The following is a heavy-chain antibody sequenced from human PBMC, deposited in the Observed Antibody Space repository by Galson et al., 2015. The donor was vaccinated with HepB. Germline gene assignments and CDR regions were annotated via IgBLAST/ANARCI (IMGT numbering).Heavy chain of an antibody. J-gene: IGHJ4*02. CDR2: ISDSGDST. Sequence: SLRLSCAASGFTFSNYAITWVRQAPGQGLEWVSAISDSGDSTYYADSVRGRFTISRDNSKNTLYLQMNGLTADDTAVYLCANDAAPGSGSRYFDDWGQGTLVTVSS. CDR1: GFTFSNYA. CDR3: ANDAAPGSGSRYFDD. V-gene: IGHV3-23*01. D-gene: IGHD6-19*01.